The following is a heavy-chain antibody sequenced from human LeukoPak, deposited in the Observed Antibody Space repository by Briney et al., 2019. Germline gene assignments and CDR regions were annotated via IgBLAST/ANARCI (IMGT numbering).Heavy chain of an antibody. CDR1: GFTFSSYS. D-gene: IGHD3-22*01. CDR3: ARVPYYYDSSGYFDY. Sequence: GGSLRLSCAASGFTFSSYSMNWVRQAPGKGPEWVSSISSSSSYIYYADSVKGRFTISRDNAKNSLYLQMNSLRAEDTAVYYCARVPYYYDSSGYFDYWGQGTLVTVSS. CDR2: ISSSSSYI. V-gene: IGHV3-21*01. J-gene: IGHJ4*02.